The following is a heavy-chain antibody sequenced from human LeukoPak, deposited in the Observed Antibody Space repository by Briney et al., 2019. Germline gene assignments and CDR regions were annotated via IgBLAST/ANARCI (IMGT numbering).Heavy chain of an antibody. Sequence: SETLSLTCTVSGGSISSYYWSWIRQPPGKGLEWIGYIYYSGSTNYNPSLKSRVTRSVDTSKNQFSLKLSSVTAADTAVYYCARRNRAAAQIDAFDIWGQGTMVTVSS. J-gene: IGHJ3*02. V-gene: IGHV4-59*12. CDR1: GGSISSYY. CDR3: ARRNRAAAQIDAFDI. D-gene: IGHD6-13*01. CDR2: IYYSGST.